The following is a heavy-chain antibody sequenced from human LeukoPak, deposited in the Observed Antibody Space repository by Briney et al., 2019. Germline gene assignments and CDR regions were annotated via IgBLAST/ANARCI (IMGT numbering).Heavy chain of an antibody. CDR2: IASDGSTT. D-gene: IGHD4-23*01. CDR1: GFTLSSYR. V-gene: IGHV3-74*01. J-gene: IGHJ4*02. Sequence: GGSVRLSCAASGFTLSSYRKNDVRQAPGKVLVWTSRIASDGSTTTYADSVKGRFSNSRDNARNPLYLQMNSLRVEDTAVYYCARGRPHGNDYWGQGTLVTVSS. CDR3: ARGRPHGNDY.